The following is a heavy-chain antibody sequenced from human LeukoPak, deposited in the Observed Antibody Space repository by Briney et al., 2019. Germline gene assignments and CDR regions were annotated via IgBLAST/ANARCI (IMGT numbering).Heavy chain of an antibody. D-gene: IGHD6-13*01. V-gene: IGHV4-34*01. J-gene: IGHJ4*02. Sequence: SETLSLTCAVYGGSFSGYYWSWIHQPPGKGLEWIGEINHSGSTNYNLSLKSRVTISVDTSKNQFSLKLSSVTAADTAVYYCARGLRLGIAAAGIWGQGTLVTVSS. CDR2: INHSGST. CDR3: ARGLRLGIAAAGI. CDR1: GGSFSGYY.